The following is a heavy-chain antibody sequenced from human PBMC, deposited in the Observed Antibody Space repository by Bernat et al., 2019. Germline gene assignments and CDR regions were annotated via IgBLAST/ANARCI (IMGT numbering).Heavy chain of an antibody. CDR2: IYSGGST. CDR3: AREGSDILTGDYYGIDV. J-gene: IGHJ6*02. CDR1: GFTVSSNY. D-gene: IGHD3-9*01. Sequence: EVQLVESGGGLVQPGGSLRLSCAASGFTVSSNYMSWVRQAPGKGLEWVSVIYSGGSTYYADSVKGRFTICRHNSKNTLYLQMNSLRAEDTAVYYWAREGSDILTGDYYGIDVWGQGTTVTVSS. V-gene: IGHV3-53*04.